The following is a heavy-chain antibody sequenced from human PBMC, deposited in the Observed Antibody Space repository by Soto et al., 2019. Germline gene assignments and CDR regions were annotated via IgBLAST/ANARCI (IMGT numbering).Heavy chain of an antibody. V-gene: IGHV1-24*01. D-gene: IGHD3-22*01. J-gene: IGHJ4*02. CDR3: ATDYYDSSGLLRDY. CDR2: FDPEDGET. Sequence: ASVKVSCKVSGYTLTELSMHWVRQAPGKGLEWMGGFDPEDGETIYAQKFQGRVTMTEDTSTDTAYMELSSLRSEDTAVYYCATDYYDSSGLLRDYWGQGTLLTVS. CDR1: GYTLTELS.